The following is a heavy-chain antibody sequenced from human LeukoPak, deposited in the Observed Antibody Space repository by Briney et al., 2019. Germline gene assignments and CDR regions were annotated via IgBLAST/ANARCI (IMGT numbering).Heavy chain of an antibody. CDR2: VNTDGSST. Sequence: PGGSLRLSCAVSGFTLGSYWMHWVRQAPGQGLAWVSRVNTDGSSTTYAESVKGRFTISKDNAKNTLYLQMNGLRAEDTAVYYCARDDVSSSWYGGGAYFDYWGQGTLVTVSS. CDR1: GFTLGSYW. V-gene: IGHV3-74*01. CDR3: ARDDVSSSWYGGGAYFDY. D-gene: IGHD6-13*01. J-gene: IGHJ4*02.